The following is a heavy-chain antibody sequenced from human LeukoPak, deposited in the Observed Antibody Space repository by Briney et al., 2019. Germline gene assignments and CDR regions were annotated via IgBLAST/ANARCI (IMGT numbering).Heavy chain of an antibody. CDR3: AKDLPRRDFWSGYYTGY. Sequence: GGSLRLSCSASGFTFSSYAMSWVRQAPGKGLEWVSASSGSGGSTYYADSVKGRFTISRDNSKNTLYLQMNSLRAEDTAVYYCAKDLPRRDFWSGYYTGYWGQGTLVTVSS. CDR2: SSGSGGST. D-gene: IGHD3-3*01. J-gene: IGHJ4*02. V-gene: IGHV3-23*01. CDR1: GFTFSSYA.